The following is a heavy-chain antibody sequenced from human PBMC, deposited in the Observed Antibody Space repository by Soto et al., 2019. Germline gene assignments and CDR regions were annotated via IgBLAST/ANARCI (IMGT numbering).Heavy chain of an antibody. Sequence: PSETMSLTCAVYGGSFSGYYWSWIRQPPGKGLEWIGEINHSGSTNYNPSLKSRVTISVDTSKNQFSLKLSSVTAADTAVYYCARVHYDFGAFSFRARRYYYYMDVWGKGTTVTVSS. V-gene: IGHV4-34*01. CDR1: GGSFSGYY. CDR2: INHSGST. CDR3: ARVHYDFGAFSFRARRYYYYMDV. D-gene: IGHD3-3*01. J-gene: IGHJ6*03.